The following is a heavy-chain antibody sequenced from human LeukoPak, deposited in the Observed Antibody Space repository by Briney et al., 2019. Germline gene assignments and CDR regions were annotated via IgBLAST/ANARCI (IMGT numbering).Heavy chain of an antibody. CDR1: GFTFSDYY. V-gene: IGHV3-11*01. Sequence: GGSLRLSCAASGFTFSDYYMSWIRQAPGKGLEWVSYISSSGSTIYYADSVKGRFTISRDNAKNSLYLQMNSLRAEDTAVYYCARHLERVRGVKVASNWFDPWGQGTLVTVSS. CDR2: ISSSGSTI. J-gene: IGHJ5*02. CDR3: ARHLERVRGVKVASNWFDP. D-gene: IGHD3-10*01.